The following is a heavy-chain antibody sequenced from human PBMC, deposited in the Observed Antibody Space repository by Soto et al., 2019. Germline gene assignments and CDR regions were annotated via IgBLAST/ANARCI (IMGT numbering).Heavy chain of an antibody. V-gene: IGHV1-69*13. CDR3: ASDYCSGGSCYGSVY. J-gene: IGHJ4*02. CDR2: IIPIFGTA. Sequence: SVKVSCKASGGTFSSYAISWLRQSPGQGLEWMGGIIPIFGTANYAQKFQGRVTITADESTSTAYMELSSLRSEDTAVYYCASDYCSGGSCYGSVYWGQGTLVTVSS. D-gene: IGHD2-15*01. CDR1: GGTFSSYA.